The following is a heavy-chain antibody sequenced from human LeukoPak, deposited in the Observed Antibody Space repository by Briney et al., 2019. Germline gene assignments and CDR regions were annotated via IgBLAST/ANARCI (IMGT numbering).Heavy chain of an antibody. V-gene: IGHV4-30-2*01. Sequence: SETLSLTCAVSGGSIGSGGYSWSWIRQPPGKGLEWIGCIYHSGSTYYNPSLKSRVTISVDRSKNQFSLKLSSVTAADTAVYYCASMGLTTGAFDIWGQGTMVTVSS. CDR1: GGSIGSGGYS. D-gene: IGHD1-1*01. CDR2: IYHSGST. CDR3: ASMGLTTGAFDI. J-gene: IGHJ3*02.